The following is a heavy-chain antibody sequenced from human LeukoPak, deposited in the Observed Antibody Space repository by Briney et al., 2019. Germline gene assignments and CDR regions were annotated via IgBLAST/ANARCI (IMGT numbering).Heavy chain of an antibody. D-gene: IGHD3-22*01. CDR3: AYYLHYYDSSGYLKGFDP. Sequence: SETLSLTCTVSGGSISSYYWSWIRQPPGKGLEWIGYIYYSGSTNYNPSLKSRVTISVDTSKNQFSLKLSSVTAADTAVYYCAYYLHYYDSSGYLKGFDPWGQGTLVTVSS. J-gene: IGHJ5*02. CDR2: IYYSGST. V-gene: IGHV4-59*01. CDR1: GGSISSYY.